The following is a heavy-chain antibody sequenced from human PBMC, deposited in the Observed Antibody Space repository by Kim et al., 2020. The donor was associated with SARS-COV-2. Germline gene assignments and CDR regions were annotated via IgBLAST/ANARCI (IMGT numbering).Heavy chain of an antibody. Sequence: GRFTISRDNSKNTLYQQMNSLRAEDTAVYYCATESTYCSSTSCPRGPFDYWGQGTLVTVSS. V-gene: IGHV3-30*07. D-gene: IGHD2-2*01. CDR3: ATESTYCSSTSCPRGPFDY. J-gene: IGHJ4*02.